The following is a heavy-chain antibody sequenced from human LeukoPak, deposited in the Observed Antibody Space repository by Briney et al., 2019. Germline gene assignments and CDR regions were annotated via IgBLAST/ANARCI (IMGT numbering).Heavy chain of an antibody. CDR1: GGAFSSYA. V-gene: IGHV1-69*05. CDR3: ARGRFIVGPTGYYYYYMDV. Sequence: SVKVSCKASGGAFSSYAMSWMRQAPGQGLEWMGGIIPIFGTAIYAQKFQDRVTITTDDSTSTAYMELSSLRSEDTAVYYCARGRFIVGPTGYYYYYMDVWGKGTTVTVSS. D-gene: IGHD1-26*01. J-gene: IGHJ6*03. CDR2: IIPIFGTA.